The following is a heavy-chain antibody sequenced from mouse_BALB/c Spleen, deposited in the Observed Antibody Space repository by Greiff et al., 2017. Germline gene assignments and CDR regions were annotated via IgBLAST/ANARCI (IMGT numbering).Heavy chain of an antibody. CDR1: GFTFSSFG. J-gene: IGHJ4*01. CDR2: ISSGSSTI. Sequence: EVMLVESGGGLVQPGGSRKLSCAASGFTFSSFGMHWVRQSPEKGLEWVAYISSGSSTIYYADTVKGRFTISRDNPKNTLFLQMTSLSSEDTAMYYCARKETVEAMDYWGQGTSVTVSS. CDR3: ARKETVEAMDY. V-gene: IGHV5-17*02.